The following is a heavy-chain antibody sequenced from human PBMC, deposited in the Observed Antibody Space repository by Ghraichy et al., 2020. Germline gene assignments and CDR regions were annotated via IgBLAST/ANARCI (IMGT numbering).Heavy chain of an antibody. Sequence: GGSLRLSCATSGFTFDRYAMRWFRQAPGKGPEWVAAIGGAGSATFYADSVKGRFTISRDNSKNTLFLQMSSLGAEDTALYYCAKEHNYLDSSGPWDQGTLVTVSS. J-gene: IGHJ4*02. CDR2: IGGAGSAT. CDR1: GFTFDRYA. V-gene: IGHV3-23*01. CDR3: AKEHNYLDSSGP. D-gene: IGHD3-22*01.